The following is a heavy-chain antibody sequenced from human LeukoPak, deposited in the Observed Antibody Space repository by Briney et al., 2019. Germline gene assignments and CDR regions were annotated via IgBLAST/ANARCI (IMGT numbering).Heavy chain of an antibody. CDR3: ARDYKFSYYMDV. D-gene: IGHD1-1*01. CDR1: GFTFSDYS. V-gene: IGHV3-21*01. J-gene: IGHJ6*03. CDR2: ISSGSTYI. Sequence: PGGSLRLSCAASGFTFSDYSMNWVRQAPGEGLEWVSSISSGSTYIYYAGSVKGRFTISRDNAESSLYLQMNSLRAEDTAVYYCARDYKFSYYMDVWGKGTTVTVSS.